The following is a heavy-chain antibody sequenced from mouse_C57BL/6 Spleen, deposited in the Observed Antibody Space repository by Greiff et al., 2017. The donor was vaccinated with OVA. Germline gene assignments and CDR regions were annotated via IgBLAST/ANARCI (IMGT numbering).Heavy chain of an antibody. CDR3: TIYYDYDGFAY. Sequence: VQLKESGAELVRPGASVTLSCKASGYTFTDYEMHWVKQTPVHGLEWIGAIDPETGGTAYNQKFKGKAILTADKSSSTAYMELRSLTSEDSAVYYCTIYYDYDGFAYWGQGTLVTVSA. V-gene: IGHV1-15*01. CDR1: GYTFTDYE. J-gene: IGHJ3*01. D-gene: IGHD2-4*01. CDR2: IDPETGGT.